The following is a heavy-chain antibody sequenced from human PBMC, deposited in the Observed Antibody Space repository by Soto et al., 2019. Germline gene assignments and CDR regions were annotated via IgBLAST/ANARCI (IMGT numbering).Heavy chain of an antibody. J-gene: IGHJ5*02. CDR2: IWYDGSNK. CDR3: ARDGSGSGSHQLDL. CDR1: GFTFTACG. V-gene: IGHV3-33*01. Sequence: PGGSLRLSCAASGFTFTACGMHWVRQAPGKGLEWVAVIWYDGSNKYYADSVKGRFTISRDNSKNTLYLQMNSLRSEDTAVYYCARDGSGSGSHQLDLWGQGTLVTVSS. D-gene: IGHD1-26*01.